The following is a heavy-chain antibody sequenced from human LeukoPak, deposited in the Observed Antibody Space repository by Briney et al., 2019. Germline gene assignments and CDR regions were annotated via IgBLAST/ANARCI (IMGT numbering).Heavy chain of an antibody. J-gene: IGHJ4*02. CDR1: GGSFSGYY. CDR3: ARKKTYYYDSSGPTRHFDY. D-gene: IGHD3-22*01. V-gene: IGHV4-34*01. Sequence: SETLSLTCAVYGGSFSGYYWSWIRQPPGKGLEWIGEINHSGSTNYNPSLKSRVTISVDTSKNQFSLKLSSVTGADTAVYYCARKKTYYYDSSGPTRHFDYWGQGTLVTVSS. CDR2: INHSGST.